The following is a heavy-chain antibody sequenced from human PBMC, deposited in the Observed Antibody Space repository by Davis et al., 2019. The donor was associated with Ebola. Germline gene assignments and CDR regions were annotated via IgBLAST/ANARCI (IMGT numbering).Heavy chain of an antibody. CDR2: ISWNSGSI. CDR1: GFTFDDYA. D-gene: IGHD6-19*01. V-gene: IGHV3-9*01. CDR3: AREGYSSGFIDY. Sequence: LSLTCAASGFTFDDYAMHWVRQAPGKGLEWVSGISWNSGSIGYADSVKGRFTISRDNAKNSLYLQMNSLRAEDTAVYYCAREGYSSGFIDYWGQGTLVTVSS. J-gene: IGHJ4*02.